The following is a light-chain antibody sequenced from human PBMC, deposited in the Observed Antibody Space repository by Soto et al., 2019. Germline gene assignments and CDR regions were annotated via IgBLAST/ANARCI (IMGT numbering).Light chain of an antibody. CDR1: QGISSY. V-gene: IGKV1-9*01. CDR2: AAS. CDR3: QQLNSYPLT. J-gene: IGKJ4*01. Sequence: DIQLTQSPSFLSASVGDRVTITCLASQGISSYLAWYQQNPGKAPKLLIYAASTLQSGVPSRFSGSGSGTEFTLTISSLQPEDFATYYCQQLNSYPLTFGGATKVEIK.